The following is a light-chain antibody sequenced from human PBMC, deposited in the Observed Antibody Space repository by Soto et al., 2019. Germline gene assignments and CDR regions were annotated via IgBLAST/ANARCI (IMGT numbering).Light chain of an antibody. CDR2: EVT. V-gene: IGLV2-8*01. CDR3: SSYAGINTLV. J-gene: IGLJ2*01. Sequence: QSALTQPPSASGSPGQSVTISCTGTSSDVGGHNYVSWYQQRPGKAPKLIIYEVTQRPSGVSDRFSGSKSGNPATLTVSGLQAEDEADYHCSSYAGINTLVFGGGTKLTVL. CDR1: SSDVGGHNY.